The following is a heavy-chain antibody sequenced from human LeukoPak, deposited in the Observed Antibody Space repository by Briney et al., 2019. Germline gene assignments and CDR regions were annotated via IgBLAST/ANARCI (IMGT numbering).Heavy chain of an antibody. CDR1: GLNFDDSA. Sequence: GGSLRLSSVASGLNFDDSAMHWVRQAPGKGLEWVSLISADGGSTFSADSVKGRFSISRDNSKNSLYLQMNSLRSEDTAMYYCAKESRKFDYWGQGTLVAVSS. CDR3: AKESRKFDY. J-gene: IGHJ4*02. CDR2: ISADGGST. V-gene: IGHV3-43*02.